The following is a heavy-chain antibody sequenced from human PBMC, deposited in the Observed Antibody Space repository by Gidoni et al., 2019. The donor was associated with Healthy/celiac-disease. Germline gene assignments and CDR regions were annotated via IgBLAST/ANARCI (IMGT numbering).Heavy chain of an antibody. D-gene: IGHD2-15*01. CDR2: MNPNSGNT. CDR1: GYTFTSYD. V-gene: IGHV1-8*01. J-gene: IGHJ4*02. CDR3: ARTYCSGGSCYSDY. Sequence: QVQLVQSGAEVKKPGASVKVSCKASGYTFTSYDINWVRQATGQGLEWMGWMNPNSGNTGYAQKFQGRVTMTRNTSISTAYMELSRMRSEDTAVYYCARTYCSGGSCYSDYWGQGTLVTVSS.